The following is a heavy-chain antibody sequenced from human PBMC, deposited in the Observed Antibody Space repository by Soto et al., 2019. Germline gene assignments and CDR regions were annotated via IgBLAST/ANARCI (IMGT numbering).Heavy chain of an antibody. D-gene: IGHD4-17*01. V-gene: IGHV4-31*03. J-gene: IGHJ3*02. CDR3: ARWATVTQPGDAFDI. CDR1: GGSISSGGYY. Sequence: QVQLQESGPGLVKPSQTLSLTCTVSGGSISSGGYYWSWIRQHPGKGLEWIGFIYYSGSTYYNPSLKSRVTISVDTSKNQFSLKLSSVTAADTAVYYCARWATVTQPGDAFDIWGQGTMVTVSS. CDR2: IYYSGST.